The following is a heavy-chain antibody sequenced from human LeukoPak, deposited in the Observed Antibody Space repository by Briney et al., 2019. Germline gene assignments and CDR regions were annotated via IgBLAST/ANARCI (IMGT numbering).Heavy chain of an antibody. CDR3: ARAAYDNSGYLTL. CDR1: GFTFSSYG. CDR2: IWYDGTNK. J-gene: IGHJ4*02. Sequence: GGSLRLSCTASGFTFSSYGMHWVRQAPGKGLEWVAVIWYDGTNKYYADSVKGRFTISRDSPKNTLYLQMNSLRAEDTAVYYCARAAYDNSGYLTLWGQGTLITVSS. D-gene: IGHD3-22*01. V-gene: IGHV3-33*01.